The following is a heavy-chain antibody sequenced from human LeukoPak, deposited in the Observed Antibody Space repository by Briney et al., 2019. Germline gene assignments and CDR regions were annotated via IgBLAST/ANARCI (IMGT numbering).Heavy chain of an antibody. CDR1: GFTFSSSA. CDR3: ATARNFRFEY. J-gene: IGHJ4*02. CDR2: ISNNGGYT. D-gene: IGHD1-7*01. V-gene: IGHV3-23*01. Sequence: GGSLRLSCAASGFTFSSSAMSWARQAPGKGLEWVSAISNNGGYTYYADSVQGRFTISRDNSKSTLCLQMNSLRTEDTALYFCATARNFRFEYWGQGSLVIVSA.